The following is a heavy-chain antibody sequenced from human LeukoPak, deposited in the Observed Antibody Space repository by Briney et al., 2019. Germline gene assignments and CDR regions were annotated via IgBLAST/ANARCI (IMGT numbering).Heavy chain of an antibody. CDR2: ITSSGSTI. D-gene: IGHD3-22*01. CDR1: GFTFSDYY. CDR3: ARVPGYYDSSGLFDY. J-gene: IGHJ4*02. Sequence: GGSLRLSCAASGFTFSDYYMSWIRQAPGKGLEWVSYITSSGSTIYYADSVKGRFTISRDNAKNSLYLQMNSLRAEDTAVYYCARVPGYYDSSGLFDYWGQGTLVTVSS. V-gene: IGHV3-11*04.